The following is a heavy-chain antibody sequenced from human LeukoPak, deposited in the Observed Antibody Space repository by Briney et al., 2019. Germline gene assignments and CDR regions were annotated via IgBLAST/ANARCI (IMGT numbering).Heavy chain of an antibody. D-gene: IGHD3-22*01. V-gene: IGHV3-48*01. CDR1: GFTFSSYS. J-gene: IGHJ4*02. CDR3: ARTSRRYYDSSGSVGGY. CDR2: ISSSSSTI. Sequence: PGGSLRLSCAASGFTFSSYSMNWVRQAPGKGLEGVSYISSSSSTIYYADSVKGRFTISRDNAKNSLYLQMNSLRAEHTAVYYCARTSRRYYDSSGSVGGYWGQGTLVTVSS.